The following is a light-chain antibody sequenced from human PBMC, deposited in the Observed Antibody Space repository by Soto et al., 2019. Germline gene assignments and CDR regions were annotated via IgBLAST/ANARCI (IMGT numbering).Light chain of an antibody. Sequence: TQMTQSPLSLSASVGEKIIITCRASRDVGSDVSWYQQKPGQAPKLVIYAASNLYTGVPSRFSGRRSGPEFSLTISSLQLEDFAGYYCQQAKSFPLTFGGGTKVDI. V-gene: IGKV1-17*01. J-gene: IGKJ4*01. CDR3: QQAKSFPLT. CDR2: AAS. CDR1: RDVGSD.